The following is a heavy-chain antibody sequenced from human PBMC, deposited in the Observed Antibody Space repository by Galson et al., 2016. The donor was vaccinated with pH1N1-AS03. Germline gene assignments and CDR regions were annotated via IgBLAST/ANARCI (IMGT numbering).Heavy chain of an antibody. Sequence: TLSLTCTVSGGSISSGGYYWNWMRQHPGKGLEWIGYISYSGSTYYNLSLKSQVTISIDTSKNQFSLKLSSVTVADAAVYYCARGWPKRDYDILTGTLVPTNWFDPWGQGTRVTVSS. D-gene: IGHD3-9*01. J-gene: IGHJ5*02. CDR3: ARGWPKRDYDILTGTLVPTNWFDP. CDR2: ISYSGST. CDR1: GGSISSGGYY. V-gene: IGHV4-31*01.